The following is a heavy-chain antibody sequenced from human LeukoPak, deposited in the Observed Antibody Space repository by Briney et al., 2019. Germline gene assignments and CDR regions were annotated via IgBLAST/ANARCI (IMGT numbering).Heavy chain of an antibody. D-gene: IGHD2-8*01. CDR2: TVDSGGST. CDR3: AKMVREFYTISYYFDY. CDR1: GFTFSSYA. V-gene: IGHV3-23*01. Sequence: GGSLRLSCAASGFTFSSYAMSWVRQAPGKGLEWVSSTVDSGGSTIYGDSVKGRFTISRDNSKNTLYLQMNSLRADDTAVYYCAKMVREFYTISYYFDYWGQGTLVTVSS. J-gene: IGHJ4*02.